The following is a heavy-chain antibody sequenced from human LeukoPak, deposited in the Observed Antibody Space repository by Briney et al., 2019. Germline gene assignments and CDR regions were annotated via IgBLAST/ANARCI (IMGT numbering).Heavy chain of an antibody. Sequence: PGGSLRLSCAASGFTFSSYWMSWVRQAPGKGLEWVANIKQDGSEKYYVDSVKGRFTISRDNSKNTLYLQMNSLRAEDTAVYYCAKADYYYYMDVWGKGTTVTVSS. CDR2: IKQDGSEK. J-gene: IGHJ6*03. CDR1: GFTFSSYW. V-gene: IGHV3-7*03. CDR3: AKADYYYYMDV.